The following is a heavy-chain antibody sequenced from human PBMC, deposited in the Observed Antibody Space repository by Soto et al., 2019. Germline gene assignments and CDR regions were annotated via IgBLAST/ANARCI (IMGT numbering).Heavy chain of an antibody. J-gene: IGHJ5*02. CDR3: ATQRGYYYDKGWFDP. CDR1: GYTFTSYG. Sequence: QVQLVQSGAEVKKPGASVKVSCKASGYTFTSYGISWVRQAPGQGLEWMGWISAYNGNTNYAQKFQGRVTITADESTSTAYMELSSLRSEDTAVYYCATQRGYYYDKGWFDPWGQGTLVTVSS. D-gene: IGHD3-22*01. V-gene: IGHV1-18*04. CDR2: ISAYNGNT.